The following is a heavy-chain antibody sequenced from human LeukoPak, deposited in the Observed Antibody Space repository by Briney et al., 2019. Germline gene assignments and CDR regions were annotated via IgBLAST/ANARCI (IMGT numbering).Heavy chain of an antibody. CDR3: ARGGVFMAAGTFDY. J-gene: IGHJ4*02. Sequence: SETLSLTCTVSGGSISSYYWSWIRQPAGEGPEWIGRIYSSGSTNYNPSLKSRVTMSVDTSKNQFSLKLTSVTAADTAVYYCARGGVFMAAGTFDYWGQGTLVTVSS. CDR1: GGSISSYY. V-gene: IGHV4-4*07. D-gene: IGHD6-13*01. CDR2: IYSSGST.